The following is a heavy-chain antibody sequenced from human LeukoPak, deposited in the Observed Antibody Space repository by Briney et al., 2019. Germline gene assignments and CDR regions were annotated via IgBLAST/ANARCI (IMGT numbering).Heavy chain of an antibody. V-gene: IGHV3-30*02. J-gene: IGHJ4*02. CDR1: GFTFSSYA. CDR3: ATASGSIKTFDY. D-gene: IGHD5-12*01. CDR2: IRYDGSNK. Sequence: GGSLRLSCVASGFTFSSYAMHWVRQAPGKGLEWVAFIRYDGSNKYYADSVKGRFTISRDNSKNTLYLQMNSLRAEDTAVYYCATASGSIKTFDYWGQGTLVTVSS.